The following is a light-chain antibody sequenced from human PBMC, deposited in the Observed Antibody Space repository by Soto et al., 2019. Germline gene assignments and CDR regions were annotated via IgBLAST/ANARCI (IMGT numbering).Light chain of an antibody. CDR3: HQYNHWLTWT. CDR1: QYINTR. CDR2: GAS. J-gene: IGKJ1*01. Sequence: EIVLTHSPATLASFPCDRVTLSVSASQYINTRLAWYQHRPGQAPRLLIYGASTRATGIPARFSGSGSGTEFTLTISSLQSEDFAVYYCHQYNHWLTWTFGQGTKVDIK. V-gene: IGKV3-15*01.